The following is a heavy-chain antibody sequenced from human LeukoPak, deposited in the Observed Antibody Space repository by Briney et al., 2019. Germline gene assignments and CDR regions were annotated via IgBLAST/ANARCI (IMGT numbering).Heavy chain of an antibody. D-gene: IGHD7-27*01. J-gene: IGHJ4*02. CDR1: GFTFSDYA. Sequence: GGSLRLSCAASGFTFSDYAINWVRQAPGKGLEWVSSISRGGVITYYADSVKGRFTISRDNSNNTLYLHMNRLRAEDTAVYYCVSRAGSPWGPFDDWGQGTPVTVS. V-gene: IGHV3-23*01. CDR2: ISRGGVIT. CDR3: VSRAGSPWGPFDD.